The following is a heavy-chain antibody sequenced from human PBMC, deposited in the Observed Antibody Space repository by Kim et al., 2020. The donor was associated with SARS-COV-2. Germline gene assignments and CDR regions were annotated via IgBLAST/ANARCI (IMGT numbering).Heavy chain of an antibody. CDR2: ISGSGGST. V-gene: IGHV3-23*01. Sequence: GGSLRLSCAASGFTFSSYAMSWVRQAPGKGLEWVSAISGSGGSTYYADSVKGRFTISRDNSKNTLYLQMNSLRAEDTAVYYCASSYSPAGTREYYYYGMDVWGQGTTVTVSS. CDR3: ASSYSPAGTREYYYYGMDV. CDR1: GFTFSSYA. J-gene: IGHJ6*02. D-gene: IGHD2-21*01.